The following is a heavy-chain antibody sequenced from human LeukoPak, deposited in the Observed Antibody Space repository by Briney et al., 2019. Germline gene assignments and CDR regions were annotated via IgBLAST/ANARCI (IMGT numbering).Heavy chain of an antibody. CDR1: GITFSTYS. V-gene: IGHV3-23*05. CDR2: IYNSGTKI. CDR3: AKDIVPDSGWDLDY. Sequence: PGGSLRLSCVASGITFSTYSMTWVRQRPGKGLEWVASIYNSGTKIFYADSVKGRFAISRDNSNNVLFLQMDSLRAEDSAIYYCAKDIVPDSGWDLDYWGRGTLVTVS. D-gene: IGHD6-19*01. J-gene: IGHJ4*02.